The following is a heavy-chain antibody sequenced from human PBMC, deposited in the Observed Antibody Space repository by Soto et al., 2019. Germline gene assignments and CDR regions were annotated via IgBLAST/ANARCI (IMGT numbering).Heavy chain of an antibody. V-gene: IGHV3-7*05. J-gene: IGHJ4*02. Sequence: GGSLRLSCAASGFTFSTYWMTWVRQAPGKGLEWVANIKQDGSEKYYVDSVKGRFTISRDNAKNSLSLQMNSLRAEDTAVYFCARTNLGQVDYWGQGTLVNVSS. CDR3: ARTNLGQVDY. CDR2: IKQDGSEK. CDR1: GFTFSTYW. D-gene: IGHD1-26*01.